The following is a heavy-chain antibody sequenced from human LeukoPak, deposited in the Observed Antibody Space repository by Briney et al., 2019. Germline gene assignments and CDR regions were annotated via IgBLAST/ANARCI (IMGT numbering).Heavy chain of an antibody. CDR1: GASISGTNW. Sequence: SETLSLTCAVSGASISGTNWWSWVRQPPGKGLEWIGEIYHDGRTNFNPSLKSRVTISVDKSKNQFSLKLSSVTAADTAVYYCARLSTVTTSFDYWGQGTLVTVSS. D-gene: IGHD4-17*01. J-gene: IGHJ4*02. V-gene: IGHV4-4*02. CDR2: IYHDGRT. CDR3: ARLSTVTTSFDY.